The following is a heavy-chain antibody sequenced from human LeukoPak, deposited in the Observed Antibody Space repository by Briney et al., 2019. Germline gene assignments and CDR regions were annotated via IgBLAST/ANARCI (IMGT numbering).Heavy chain of an antibody. CDR2: ISSSSSTI. CDR1: GFTFSSYS. D-gene: IGHD3-3*01. J-gene: IGHJ3*02. V-gene: IGHV3-48*04. Sequence: GGSLRLPCAASGFTFSSYSMNWVRQAPGKGLEWVSYISSSSSTIYYADSVKGRFTISRDNAKNSLYLQMNSLRAEDTAVYYCARDEWSGLAFDIWGQGTMVTVSS. CDR3: ARDEWSGLAFDI.